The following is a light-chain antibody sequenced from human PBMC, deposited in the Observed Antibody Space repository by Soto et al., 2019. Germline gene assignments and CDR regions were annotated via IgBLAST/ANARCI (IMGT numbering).Light chain of an antibody. V-gene: IGKV3-11*01. CDR3: QQYSSSPLT. CDR1: QNVSTF. J-gene: IGKJ4*01. CDR2: DAS. Sequence: ENVLTQSPDTLSLSPGERATLSCRASQNVSTFLAWYQQKPGQGPRLLIYDASNRATGIPARFSGSGSGTDFTLTISRLEAEDFAVYYCQQYSSSPLTFGGGTKVEIK.